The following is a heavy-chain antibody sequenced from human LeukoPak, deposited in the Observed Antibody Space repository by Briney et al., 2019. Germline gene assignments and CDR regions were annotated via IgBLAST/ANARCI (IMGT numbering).Heavy chain of an antibody. V-gene: IGHV4-34*01. D-gene: IGHD3-3*01. CDR1: GGSFSGYY. CDR3: ARVRGARDFWSGYYYYYYMDV. J-gene: IGHJ6*03. Sequence: PSETLSFTCAVYGGSFSGYYWSWIRQPPGKGLEWIGEINHSGSTNYNPSLKSRVTISVDTSKNQFSLKLSSVTAADTAVYYCARVRGARDFWSGYYYYYYMDVWGKGTTVTVSS. CDR2: INHSGST.